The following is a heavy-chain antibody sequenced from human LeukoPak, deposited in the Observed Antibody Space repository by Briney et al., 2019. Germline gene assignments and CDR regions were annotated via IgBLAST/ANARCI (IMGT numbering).Heavy chain of an antibody. CDR2: IRYDGSNK. Sequence: PGGSLRLSCAASGFTFSSYAMHWVRQAPGKGLEWVTFIRYDGSNKYYADSVKGRFTISRDNSKNTLYLQMNSLRAEDTAVYYCAKDPRRGVGFVGATFDYWGQGTLVSVSS. J-gene: IGHJ4*02. V-gene: IGHV3-30*02. D-gene: IGHD1-26*01. CDR3: AKDPRRGVGFVGATFDY. CDR1: GFTFSSYA.